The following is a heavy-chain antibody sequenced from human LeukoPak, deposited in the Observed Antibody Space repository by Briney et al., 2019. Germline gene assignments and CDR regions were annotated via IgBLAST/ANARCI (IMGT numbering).Heavy chain of an antibody. J-gene: IGHJ4*02. V-gene: IGHV4-59*07. CDR2: MYYSGRT. Sequence: SHTLSLTRTVSGDSISTYYWSWVRQPPGPQLESIGYMYYSGRTNYNPSLKRRVTISLDTPKNQLSLTLYSVTAADTAMYYCARGVAGYGAYDYWGQGTLVTVSP. CDR3: ARGVAGYGAYDY. D-gene: IGHD5-12*01. CDR1: GDSISTYY.